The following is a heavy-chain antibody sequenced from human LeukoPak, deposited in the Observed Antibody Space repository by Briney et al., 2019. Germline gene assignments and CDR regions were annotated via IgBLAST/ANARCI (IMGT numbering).Heavy chain of an antibody. J-gene: IGHJ4*02. V-gene: IGHV1-46*01. Sequence: ASVKVSCKASGYTFTSYYMHWVRQAPGQGLEWMGIINPSGGSTSYAQKFQGRVTMTRDMSTSTVYMELSSLRSEDTAVYYCARAAPAYDILTGYVLDYWGQGTLVTVSS. CDR2: INPSGGST. D-gene: IGHD3-9*01. CDR3: ARAAPAYDILTGYVLDY. CDR1: GYTFTSYY.